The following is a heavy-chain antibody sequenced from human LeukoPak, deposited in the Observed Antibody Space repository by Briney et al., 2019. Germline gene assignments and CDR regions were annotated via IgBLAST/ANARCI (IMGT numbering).Heavy chain of an antibody. CDR3: AREPYDSSGYHSEYFDY. CDR1: GFTFSSYE. CDR2: ISSSGSTI. J-gene: IGHJ4*02. D-gene: IGHD3-22*01. Sequence: PGGSLRLSCAASGFTFSSYEMNWVRQAPGKGLEWVSYISSSGSTIYYADSVKGRFTISRDNAKNSLYLQMNSLRAEDTAVYYCAREPYDSSGYHSEYFDYWRQGTLVTVSS. V-gene: IGHV3-48*03.